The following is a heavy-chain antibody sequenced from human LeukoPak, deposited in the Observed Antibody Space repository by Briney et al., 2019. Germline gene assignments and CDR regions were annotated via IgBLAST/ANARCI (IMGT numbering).Heavy chain of an antibody. CDR1: GGSISSADYY. CDR3: ARGPSGYHFDY. D-gene: IGHD3-22*01. V-gene: IGHV4-30-4*08. J-gene: IGHJ4*02. Sequence: SQTLSLTCTVSGGSISSADYYWSWIRQPPGQGLEWIGYIYYSGSTYYNPSLKSRVTISVDTSKDQFSLNLSSVTAADTAVYYCARGPSGYHFDYWGQGTLVTVSS. CDR2: IYYSGST.